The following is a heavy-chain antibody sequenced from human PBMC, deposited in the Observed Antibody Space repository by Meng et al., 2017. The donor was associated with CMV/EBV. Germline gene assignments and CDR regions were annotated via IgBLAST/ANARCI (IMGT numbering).Heavy chain of an antibody. Sequence: QVQLQESRPGRVKPAATLSLTCTVSGGCISSYYWSWIRQHAGKGLEWIGRIYTSGSTNYNPSLKSRVTMSVDTSKNQFSLKLSSVTAADTAVYYCARFMITFGGVIVTPDPWGQGTLVTVSS. CDR3: ARFMITFGGVIVTPDP. V-gene: IGHV4-4*07. D-gene: IGHD3-16*02. CDR1: GGCISSYY. CDR2: IYTSGST. J-gene: IGHJ5*02.